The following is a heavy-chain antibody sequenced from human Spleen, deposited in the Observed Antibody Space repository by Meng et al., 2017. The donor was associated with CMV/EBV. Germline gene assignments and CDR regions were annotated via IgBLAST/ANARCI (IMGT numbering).Heavy chain of an antibody. CDR3: ARCRCSGGSCYSYYYYYGMDV. Sequence: GESLKISCTASGFTFSDYYMSWIRQAPGKGLEWVSYISSGGTIIYYTDSVKGRFTISRDNAKNSLDMQMNSLRAEDTAVYYCARCRCSGGSCYSYYYYYGMDVWGQGTTVTVSS. V-gene: IGHV3-11*01. J-gene: IGHJ6*02. D-gene: IGHD2-15*01. CDR2: ISSGGTII. CDR1: GFTFSDYY.